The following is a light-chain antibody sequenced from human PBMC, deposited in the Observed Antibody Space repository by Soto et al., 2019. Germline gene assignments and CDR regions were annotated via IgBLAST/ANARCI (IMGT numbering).Light chain of an antibody. CDR2: GAS. Sequence: EVVLTQSPGTLSLSPGGRANLSCRASQTISTNLAWYQQKPGQAPRLLIYGASTRAAGIPARSSGSGSGTEFTLIISSLQSEDFAVYYCQDYSDWPTWTCGQGNKGDIK. CDR3: QDYSDWPTWT. CDR1: QTISTN. V-gene: IGKV3-15*01. J-gene: IGKJ1*01.